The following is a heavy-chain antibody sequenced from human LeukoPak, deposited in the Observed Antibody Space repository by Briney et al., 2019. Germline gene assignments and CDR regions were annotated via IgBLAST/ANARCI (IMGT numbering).Heavy chain of an antibody. CDR2: MSPNSGDT. CDR1: GGTFSSHA. V-gene: IGHV1-8*02. J-gene: IGHJ4*02. CDR3: ASNPPNTGDFYY. D-gene: IGHD1-1*01. Sequence: ASVKVSCKASGGTFSSHAINWLRQAPGQGLEWMGWMSPNSGDTGYAQKFQGRVSMTRDIFKSTAYMELSSLRSEDTAIYYCASNPPNTGDFYYWGLGTLVTVSS.